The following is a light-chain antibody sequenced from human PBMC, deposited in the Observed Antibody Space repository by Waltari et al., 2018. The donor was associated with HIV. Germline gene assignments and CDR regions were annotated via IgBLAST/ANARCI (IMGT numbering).Light chain of an antibody. J-gene: IGKJ1*01. Sequence: EIVLTQSPATLSLSPGDRATLSCRASQSVSSYLAWYQQKPGQAPRLLIYDASNRATGIPARFSGSGSGTDFTLTISSLEPEDFAVYYCQQRSNWPPWTLGQGTKVEIK. CDR2: DAS. CDR3: QQRSNWPPWT. CDR1: QSVSSY. V-gene: IGKV3-11*01.